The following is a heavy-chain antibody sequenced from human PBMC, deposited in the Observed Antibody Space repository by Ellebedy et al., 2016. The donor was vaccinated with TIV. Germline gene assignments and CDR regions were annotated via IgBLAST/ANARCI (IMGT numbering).Heavy chain of an antibody. V-gene: IGHV3-21*01. CDR1: GFTFSTYT. CDR3: AREGTYYGSGSKTADYYYYGMDV. Sequence: GESLKISCAASGFTFSTYTMNWVRQAPGKGLEWVSSISSSSSYIYYADSVKGRFTISRDNAKNSLYLQMNSLRAEDTAVYYCAREGTYYGSGSKTADYYYYGMDVWGQGTTVTVSS. D-gene: IGHD3-10*01. J-gene: IGHJ6*02. CDR2: ISSSSSYI.